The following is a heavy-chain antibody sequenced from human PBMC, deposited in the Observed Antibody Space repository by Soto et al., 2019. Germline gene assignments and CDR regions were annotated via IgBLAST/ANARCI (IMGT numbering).Heavy chain of an antibody. D-gene: IGHD2-8*01. V-gene: IGHV3-9*01. CDR1: GFTFDDYA. CDR2: ISWNSGSI. J-gene: IGHJ6*02. Sequence: GRSLRLSCAASGFTFDDYAMHWVRQAPGKGLEWVSGISWNSGSIGYADSVKGRFTISRDNAKNSLYLQMNSLRAEDTALYYCAKDYGVRTQDYYGMDVWGQGTTVTVSS. CDR3: AKDYGVRTQDYYGMDV.